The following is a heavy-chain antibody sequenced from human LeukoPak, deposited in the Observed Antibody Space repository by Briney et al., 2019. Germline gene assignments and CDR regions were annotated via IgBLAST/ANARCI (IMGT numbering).Heavy chain of an antibody. J-gene: IGHJ4*02. CDR3: AKGRLRVYYFDY. CDR2: ISGSGGST. CDR1: GFTFSSYA. D-gene: IGHD5-12*01. Sequence: TGGSLRLSCAASGFTFSSYAMSWVRQAPGEGLEWVSAISGSGGSTYYADSVKGRFTISRDNSKNTLYLQMNSLRAEDTAVYYCAKGRLRVYYFDYWGQGTLVTVSS. V-gene: IGHV3-23*01.